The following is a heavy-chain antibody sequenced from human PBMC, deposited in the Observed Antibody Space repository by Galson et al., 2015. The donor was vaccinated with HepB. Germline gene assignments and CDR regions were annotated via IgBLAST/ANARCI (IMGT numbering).Heavy chain of an antibody. D-gene: IGHD6-19*01. J-gene: IGHJ4*02. CDR1: GGTFSSYA. CDR3: ARGPHSSGWERTLGY. CDR2: IIPIFGTA. Sequence: QSRAEVKKPGESLKISCKASGGTFSSYAISWVRQAPGQGLEWMGGIIPIFGTANYAQKFQGRVTITADESTSTAYMELSSLRSEDTAVYYCARGPHSSGWERTLGYWGQGTLVTVSS. V-gene: IGHV1-69*01.